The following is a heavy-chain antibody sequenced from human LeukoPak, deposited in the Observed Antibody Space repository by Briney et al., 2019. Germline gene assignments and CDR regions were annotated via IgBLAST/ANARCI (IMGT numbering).Heavy chain of an antibody. Sequence: GGSLRLSCAASGFTFSSYWMHWVRQAPGKGLVWVSRINSDGSSTSYADSVKGRFIISRDNAKNTLYLQMNSLRAEDTAVYYCAREVRSRRVSWFDPWGQGTLVTVSS. D-gene: IGHD6-13*01. V-gene: IGHV3-74*01. CDR2: INSDGSST. J-gene: IGHJ5*02. CDR3: AREVRSRRVSWFDP. CDR1: GFTFSSYW.